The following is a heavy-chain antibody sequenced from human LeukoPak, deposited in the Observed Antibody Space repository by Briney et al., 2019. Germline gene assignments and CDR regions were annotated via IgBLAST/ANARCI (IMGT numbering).Heavy chain of an antibody. CDR2: ISNGGGTI. CDR1: GFTFTSYD. J-gene: IGHJ4*02. D-gene: IGHD3-10*02. CDR3: ARDSYMFGSDY. V-gene: IGHV3-48*03. Sequence: PGGSLRLSCVTSGFTFTSYDFNWVRQAPGKGLEWVSYISNGGGTIYYADSAKGRFTISRDNAKNSVFLQMNTLRAEDTAVYYCARDSYMFGSDYWGQGTLVTVSS.